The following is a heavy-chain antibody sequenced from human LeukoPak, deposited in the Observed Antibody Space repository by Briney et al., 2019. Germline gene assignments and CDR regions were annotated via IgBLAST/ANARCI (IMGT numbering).Heavy chain of an antibody. D-gene: IGHD3-22*01. J-gene: IGHJ4*02. Sequence: GGSLRLSCAASTFTFSSRAMSWVRQTPGKGLEWVSGISADGGNTHYVDSVKGRFTISRDNSKNTLYLHMHSLRAEDTAVYFCAYYDSSGYYYGRLRYWGQGTPVTVSS. CDR2: ISADGGNT. CDR1: TFTFSSRA. V-gene: IGHV3-23*01. CDR3: AYYDSSGYYYGRLRY.